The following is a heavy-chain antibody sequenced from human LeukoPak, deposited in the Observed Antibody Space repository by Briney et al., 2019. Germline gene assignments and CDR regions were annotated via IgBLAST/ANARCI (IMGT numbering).Heavy chain of an antibody. CDR1: GYTFTGYY. D-gene: IGHD3-22*01. V-gene: IGHV1-2*06. J-gene: IGHJ4*02. CDR3: ARSVGTMIVVFDY. Sequence: ASVKVSXKASGYTFTGYYMHWVRQAPGQGLEWMGRINPNSGGTNYAQKFQGRVTMTRDTSISTAYMELSRLGSDDTAVYYCARSVGTMIVVFDYWGQGTLVTVSS. CDR2: INPNSGGT.